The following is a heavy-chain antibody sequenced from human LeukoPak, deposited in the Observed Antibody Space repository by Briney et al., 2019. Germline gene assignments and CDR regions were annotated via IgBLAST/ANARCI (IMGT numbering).Heavy chain of an antibody. D-gene: IGHD1-1*01. J-gene: IGHJ2*01. CDR3: VRGALPGDNRYFDL. CDR2: FGSAGDT. Sequence: GGSLRLSCATSGFPFSAYDMHWVRQAPGKGLEWDSAFGSAGDTYYPGAVKGRFTISRDYARNSLFLQMNSLRAGDTAVYFCVRGALPGDNRYFDLWGRGTLVTVSS. CDR1: GFPFSAYD. V-gene: IGHV3-13*01.